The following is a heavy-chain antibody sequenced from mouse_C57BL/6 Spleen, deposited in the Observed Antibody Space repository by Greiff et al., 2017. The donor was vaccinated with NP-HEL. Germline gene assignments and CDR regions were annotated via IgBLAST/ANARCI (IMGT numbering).Heavy chain of an antibody. J-gene: IGHJ3*01. CDR3: ARSWYYDYDGFAY. CDR2: INPSNGGT. CDR1: GYTFTSYW. D-gene: IGHD2-4*01. Sequence: VQLQQSGTELVKPGASVKLSCKASGYTFTSYWMHWVKQRPGQGLEWIGNINPSNGGTNYNEKFKSKATLTVDKSSSTAYMQLSSLTSEDSAVYYCARSWYYDYDGFAYWGQGTLVTVSA. V-gene: IGHV1-53*01.